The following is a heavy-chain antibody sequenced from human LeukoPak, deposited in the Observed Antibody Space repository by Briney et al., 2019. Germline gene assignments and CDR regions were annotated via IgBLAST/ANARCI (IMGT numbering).Heavy chain of an antibody. CDR3: ARVRFPADC. D-gene: IGHD2-2*01. Sequence: GGSLRLSCVASGFTYETYWMSWVRQAPGKGLEWLANIKHDGREKYYVDSVKGRFTISRDNAKASVYLHMNSLRVEDTAIYYCARVRFPADCWGQGTLVTVSS. CDR2: IKHDGREK. J-gene: IGHJ4*02. CDR1: GFTYETYW. V-gene: IGHV3-7*01.